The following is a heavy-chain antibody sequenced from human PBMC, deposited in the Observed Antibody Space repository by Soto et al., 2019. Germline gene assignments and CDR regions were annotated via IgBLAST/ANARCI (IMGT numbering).Heavy chain of an antibody. CDR2: INPGGGST. V-gene: IGHV1-46*01. CDR3: AREVVVAATDTNFDY. CDR1: PFTNDK. J-gene: IGHJ4*02. Sequence: QVQLVQSGAEVKKPGASVKVSCKAYPFTNDKIHWVRQAPGQGLEWMGLINPGGGSTNYAQSFQGRVNMTRDTSTSTVYMELSSLRSEDTAVYYCAREVVVAATDTNFDYWGQGTLVTVSS. D-gene: IGHD2-15*01.